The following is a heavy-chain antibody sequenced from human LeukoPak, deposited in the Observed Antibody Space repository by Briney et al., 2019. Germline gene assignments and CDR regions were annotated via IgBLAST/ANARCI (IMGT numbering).Heavy chain of an antibody. Sequence: SETLSLTCTVSGGSIYSSSYYWGWIRQPPGKGLEWIGEIYHSGSTNYNPSLKSRVTISVDTSKNQFSLKLSSVTAADTAVYYCARGFTYYYGSGSQSRTTWYFDLWGRGTLVTVSS. D-gene: IGHD3-10*01. CDR2: IYHSGST. CDR1: GGSIYSSSYY. J-gene: IGHJ2*01. V-gene: IGHV4-39*07. CDR3: ARGFTYYYGSGSQSRTTWYFDL.